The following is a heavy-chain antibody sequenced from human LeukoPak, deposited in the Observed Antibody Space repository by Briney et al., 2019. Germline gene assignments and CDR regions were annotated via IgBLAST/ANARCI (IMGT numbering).Heavy chain of an antibody. CDR1: GFTFSSYA. CDR3: AKDKSSSGWYGMDV. J-gene: IGHJ6*02. D-gene: IGHD6-19*01. V-gene: IGHV3-23*01. CDR2: ISGSGGST. Sequence: GGSLRLSCAASGFTFSSYAMSWVRQAPGKGLEWVSAISGSGGSTYYADSVKGRFTISRDNSKHTLYLQMNSLRADDTAIYYCAKDKSSSGWYGMDVWGQGTTVTVSS.